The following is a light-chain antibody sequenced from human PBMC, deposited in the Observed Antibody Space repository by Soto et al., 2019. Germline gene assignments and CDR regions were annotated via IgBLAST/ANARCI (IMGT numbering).Light chain of an antibody. CDR2: EGS. CDR1: STDVGTYNL. V-gene: IGLV2-23*01. Sequence: QSALTQPAAVSGSPGQSITISCTGTSTDVGTYNLVSWYQQHPGKAPKLIIYEGSKRPSGVSNRFSGSKSGITASLTISGRKAEDVAYYHFCSYAVSITLLFGGGTQLTVL. J-gene: IGLJ2*01. CDR3: CSYAVSITLL.